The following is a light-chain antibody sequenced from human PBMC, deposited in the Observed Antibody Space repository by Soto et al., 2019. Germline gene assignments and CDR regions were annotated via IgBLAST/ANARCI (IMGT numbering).Light chain of an antibody. CDR2: GAS. J-gene: IGKJ1*01. Sequence: ESVLTQSPGTLSLSPGERATLSCRASQSVSSNYLAWYQQKPGQAPRLLIYGASTRATGIPDRFSGSGSGTDFTLTISRLEPEDSAVYYCQQYGSSPTWPFGQGTKVEIK. CDR3: QQYGSSPTWP. CDR1: QSVSSNY. V-gene: IGKV3-20*01.